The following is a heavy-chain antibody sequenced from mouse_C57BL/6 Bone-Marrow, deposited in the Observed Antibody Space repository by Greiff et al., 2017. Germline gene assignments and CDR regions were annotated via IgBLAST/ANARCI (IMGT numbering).Heavy chain of an antibody. CDR2: IDPETGGT. J-gene: IGHJ2*01. CDR3: TRSGYEYDPFY. V-gene: IGHV1-15*01. CDR1: GYTFTDYE. D-gene: IGHD2-4*01. Sequence: VQLQQSGAELVRPGASVTLSCKASGYTFTDYEMHWVKQTPVHGLEWIGAIDPETGGTAYNQKFKGKAILTADKSSSTAYMELRRLTSEDSAVYYCTRSGYEYDPFYWGQGTTLTVSS.